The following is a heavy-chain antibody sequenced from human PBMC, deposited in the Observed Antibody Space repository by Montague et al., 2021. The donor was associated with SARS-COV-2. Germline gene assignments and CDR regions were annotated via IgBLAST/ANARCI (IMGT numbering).Heavy chain of an antibody. Sequence: SETLSLTCTVHRGSFSGYYWTWTRQPPGKGLEWIGEINHSGGVNYNPSLKSRVTISVDTSKNHFSLKLSSVTAADTAIYYCAGKVLTVPADYWGQGTLVTVS. J-gene: IGHJ4*02. D-gene: IGHD4-11*01. CDR1: RGSFSGYY. CDR2: INHSGGV. V-gene: IGHV4-34*01. CDR3: AGKVLTVPADY.